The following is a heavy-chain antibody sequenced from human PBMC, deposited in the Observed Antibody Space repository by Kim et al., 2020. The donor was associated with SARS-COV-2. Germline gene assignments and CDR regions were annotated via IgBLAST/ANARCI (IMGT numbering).Heavy chain of an antibody. CDR1: GYTFTSYA. D-gene: IGHD2-2*01. CDR3: ARARVYCSSTSCYWSWFDP. Sequence: ASVKVSCKASGYTFTSYAMHWVRQAPGQRLEWMGWINAGNGNTKYSQKFQGRVTITRDTSASTAYMELSSLRSEDTAVYYCARARVYCSSTSCYWSWFDPWGQGTLVTVSS. V-gene: IGHV1-3*01. J-gene: IGHJ5*02. CDR2: INAGNGNT.